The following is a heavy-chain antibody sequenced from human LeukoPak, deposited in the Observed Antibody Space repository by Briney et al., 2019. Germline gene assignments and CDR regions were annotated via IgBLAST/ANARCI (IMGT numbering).Heavy chain of an antibody. V-gene: IGHV3-30*04. CDR2: ISYDGSNK. J-gene: IGHJ4*02. Sequence: GGSLRLSCAASGFTFSSYAMHWVRQAPGKGLEWVAVISYDGSNKYYADSVKGRFTISGDNSKNTLYLQMNSLRAEDTAVYYCAREDMLAPLDYWGQGTLVTVSS. CDR3: AREDMLAPLDY. CDR1: GFTFSSYA. D-gene: IGHD2-8*01.